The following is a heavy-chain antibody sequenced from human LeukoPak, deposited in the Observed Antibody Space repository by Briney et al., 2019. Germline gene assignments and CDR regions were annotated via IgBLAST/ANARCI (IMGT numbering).Heavy chain of an antibody. CDR3: ARESFKALAGYLDS. J-gene: IGHJ4*02. CDR2: ISGGGETT. Sequence: GGSLRLSCAASGFMFSNYAMSWVRQAPGKGLEWVSGISGGGETTYYSDSEKGRFTISRDNSRNTLYLHMNSLRAEDTAVYFCARESFKALAGYLDSWGQGSLVTVSS. V-gene: IGHV3-23*01. D-gene: IGHD6-19*01. CDR1: GFMFSNYA.